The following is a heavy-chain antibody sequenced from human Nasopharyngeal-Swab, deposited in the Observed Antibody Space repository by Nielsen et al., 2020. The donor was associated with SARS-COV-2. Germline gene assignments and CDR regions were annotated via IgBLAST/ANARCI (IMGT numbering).Heavy chain of an antibody. D-gene: IGHD2-8*01. V-gene: IGHV3-64*01. CDR2: ISSNGGST. CDR3: ARVTGCTNGVCYLSPYYYDYMDV. Sequence: GESLKISCAASGFTFSSYAMHWVRQAPGKGLEYVSAISSNGGSTYYANSVKGRFTISRDNSKNTLYLQMNSLRAEDTAVYYCARVTGCTNGVCYLSPYYYDYMDVWGKGTTVTVSS. CDR1: GFTFSSYA. J-gene: IGHJ6*03.